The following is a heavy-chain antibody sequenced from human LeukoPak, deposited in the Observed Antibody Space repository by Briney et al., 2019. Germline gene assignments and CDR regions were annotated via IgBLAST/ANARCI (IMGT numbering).Heavy chain of an antibody. Sequence: ASVKVSCKASGGTFGSYAISWVRQAPGQGLEWMGGIIPIFGTANYAQKFQGRVTITTDESTSAAYMELSSLRSEDTAVYYCAREALGTGTTLDFDYWGQGTLVTVPS. J-gene: IGHJ4*02. D-gene: IGHD1-7*01. CDR2: IIPIFGTA. CDR1: GGTFGSYA. CDR3: AREALGTGTTLDFDY. V-gene: IGHV1-69*05.